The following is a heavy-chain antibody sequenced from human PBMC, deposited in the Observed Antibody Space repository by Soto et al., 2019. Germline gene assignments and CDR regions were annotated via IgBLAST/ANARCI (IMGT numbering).Heavy chain of an antibody. J-gene: IGHJ4*02. CDR3: AXXXXXXXXYXYFDY. Sequence: EVQLLESGGGLVQPGGSLRLSCAASGFSFSSYAMSWVRQAPGKGLEWVSAISGSDGTTYYADSVKGRFTISRDNSKNKLYLQMNSLRAXDTXIXYXAXXXXXXXXYXYFDYWGQGALVTVSS. CDR1: GFSFSSYA. V-gene: IGHV3-23*01. CDR2: ISGSDGTT.